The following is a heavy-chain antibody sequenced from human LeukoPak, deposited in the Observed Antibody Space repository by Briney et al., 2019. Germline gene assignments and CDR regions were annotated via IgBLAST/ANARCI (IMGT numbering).Heavy chain of an antibody. CDR1: GYTFTGYY. D-gene: IGHD6-25*01. CDR3: AREAERVAFDI. Sequence: ASVKVSCKASGYTFTGYYTHWVRQAPGQGLEWMGWINPNSGGTNYAQKFQGRVTLTRDTSISTAYMELSRLRSDDTAVYYCAREAERVAFDIWGQGTMVTVSS. V-gene: IGHV1-2*02. CDR2: INPNSGGT. J-gene: IGHJ3*02.